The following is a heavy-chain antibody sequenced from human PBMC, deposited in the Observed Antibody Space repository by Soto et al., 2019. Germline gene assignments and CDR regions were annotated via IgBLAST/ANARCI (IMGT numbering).Heavy chain of an antibody. V-gene: IGHV4-4*02. Sequence: PSETLSLTCAVSGGSISRTNWYSWVRQPPGKGLEWIGEIYHSGSTNYNPSLESRVTISVDKSRNQFSLKLSSVTAADTAVYYCARSITYDWLFFDYWGQGTLVTVYS. D-gene: IGHD3-9*01. CDR2: IYHSGST. CDR3: ARSITYDWLFFDY. CDR1: GGSISRTNW. J-gene: IGHJ4*02.